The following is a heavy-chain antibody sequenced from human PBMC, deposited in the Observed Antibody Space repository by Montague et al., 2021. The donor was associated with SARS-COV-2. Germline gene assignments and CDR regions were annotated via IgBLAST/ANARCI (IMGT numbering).Heavy chain of an antibody. D-gene: IGHD3-22*01. V-gene: IGHV5-51*01. J-gene: IGHJ4*02. CDR2: IYPGDSDS. CDR1: GYSFTKYW. CDR3: ARRGFDTSGYYSYFDY. Sequence: QSGAEVKKPGESLKISCNGSGYSFTKYWIGWVRQMPGKGLEWMGIIYPGDSDSRYSPSFQGQVTISADKSISTAYLQWSSLKASDTAVYYCARRGFDTSGYYSYFDYWGQGTLVTVSS.